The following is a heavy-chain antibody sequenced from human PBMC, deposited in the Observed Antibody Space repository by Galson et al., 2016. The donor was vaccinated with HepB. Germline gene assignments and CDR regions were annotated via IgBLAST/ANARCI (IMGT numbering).Heavy chain of an antibody. CDR3: ACSLRGVFLLDC. D-gene: IGHD3-10*01. V-gene: IGHV3-9*01. CDR2: ISWNSGNM. Sequence: SLRPPCAASGFTFDNYAMHWVRQAPGKGLEWVSGISWNSGNMGYAPSVKGRFTISRDNAKNSLYLQMNSLRVEDPALYYRACSLRGVFLLDCWGQGTLVTVSS. J-gene: IGHJ4*02. CDR1: GFTFDNYA.